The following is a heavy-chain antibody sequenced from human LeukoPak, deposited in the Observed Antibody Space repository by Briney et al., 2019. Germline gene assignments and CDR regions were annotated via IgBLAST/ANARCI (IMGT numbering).Heavy chain of an antibody. Sequence: SETLSLTCAVYGGSFSGYYWSWIRQPPGKGLEWIGEINHSGSTNYNPSLKSRVTISVDTSKNQFSLKLSSVTAADTAVYYCARGSNWFDPWGQGMLVTVSS. J-gene: IGHJ5*02. CDR3: ARGSNWFDP. CDR1: GGSFSGYY. CDR2: INHSGST. V-gene: IGHV4-34*01.